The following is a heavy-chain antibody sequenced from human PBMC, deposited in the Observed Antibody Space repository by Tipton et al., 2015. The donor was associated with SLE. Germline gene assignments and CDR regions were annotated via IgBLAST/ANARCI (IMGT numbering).Heavy chain of an antibody. D-gene: IGHD2-2*01. J-gene: IGHJ3*02. CDR1: GGSISSSSYY. CDR2: IYYSEST. CDR3: ARQGFTSLHDAFDI. V-gene: IGHV4-39*01. Sequence: TLSLTCTVSGGSISSSSYYWGWIRQPPGKGLEWIGSIYYSESTYYNPSLKSRVTISVDTSKNQFSLKLSSVTAADTGVYYCARQGFTSLHDAFDIWGQGTLVTVSS.